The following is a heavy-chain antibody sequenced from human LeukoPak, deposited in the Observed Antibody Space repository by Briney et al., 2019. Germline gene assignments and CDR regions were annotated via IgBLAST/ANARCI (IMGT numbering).Heavy chain of an antibody. CDR2: INHSGST. CDR3: ARDGDSGYLAFDS. D-gene: IGHD5-12*01. Sequence: SETLSLTCAVYGGSFSGYYWSWIRQPPGKGLEWIGEINHSGSTNYNPSLKSRVTISVDTSKNQFSLNLSSVTAADTAVYYCARDGDSGYLAFDSWGQGTLVTVSS. CDR1: GGSFSGYY. J-gene: IGHJ4*02. V-gene: IGHV4-34*01.